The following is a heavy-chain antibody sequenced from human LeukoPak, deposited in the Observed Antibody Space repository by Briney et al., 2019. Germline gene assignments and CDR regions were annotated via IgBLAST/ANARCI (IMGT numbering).Heavy chain of an antibody. CDR3: ASTRDSGSYNPFDY. V-gene: IGHV4-59*05. Sequence: TSDTLSLTSTVPGGSISTSYCGWIPQPPGEGLEWNGRIVYTGNTYHNPSLKSRGSISFLTSRNPFSLNPSTVTAAPTAINVGASTRDSGSYNPFDYWGQGTLVTVSS. D-gene: IGHD3-10*01. CDR2: IVYTGNT. J-gene: IGHJ4*02. CDR1: GGSISTSY.